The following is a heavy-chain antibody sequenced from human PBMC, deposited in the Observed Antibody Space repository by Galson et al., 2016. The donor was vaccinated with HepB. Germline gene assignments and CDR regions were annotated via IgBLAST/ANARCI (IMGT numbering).Heavy chain of an antibody. V-gene: IGHV3-9*01. Sequence: SLRLSCAASGLTFDTYAMHWVRQAPGKGLEWVSGISWNGGSIGYADSVKGRFTISRDNAKNSLYLQMNSLRAEDTALYYCARSARPNYYYYGLGVWGQGTTVTVSS. CDR1: GLTFDTYA. J-gene: IGHJ6*02. CDR2: ISWNGGSI. CDR3: ARSARPNYYYYGLGV. D-gene: IGHD6-6*01.